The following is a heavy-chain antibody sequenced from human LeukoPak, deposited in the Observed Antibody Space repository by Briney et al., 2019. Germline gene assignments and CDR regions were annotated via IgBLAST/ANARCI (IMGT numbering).Heavy chain of an antibody. J-gene: IGHJ6*03. D-gene: IGHD5-18*01. CDR3: ARVNHSYGYLEGYYYYYMDV. Sequence: PSETLSLTCSVSGGSISRSNYYWGWIRQPPGKGLEWIGSIYYSGNTYYDPSLKSRVTMSVDTPKNQFSLKLSSVTAADTAVYYCARVNHSYGYLEGYYYYYMDVWGKGTTVTVSS. CDR1: GGSISRSNYY. CDR2: IYYSGNT. V-gene: IGHV4-39*07.